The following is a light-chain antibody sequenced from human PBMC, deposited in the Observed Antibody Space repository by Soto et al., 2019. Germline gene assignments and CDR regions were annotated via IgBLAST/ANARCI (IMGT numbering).Light chain of an antibody. CDR2: EVS. CDR3: SSYTSSSTPLWV. Sequence: QSALTQPASVSGSPGQSITISCTGTSSDVGGYNYVSWYQQHPGKAPKLMIYEVSNRPSGVSNRFSGSKSGNTASLTISGLQAEDEADYYCSSYTSSSTPLWVFGPETKVTVL. CDR1: SSDVGGYNY. V-gene: IGLV2-14*01. J-gene: IGLJ1*01.